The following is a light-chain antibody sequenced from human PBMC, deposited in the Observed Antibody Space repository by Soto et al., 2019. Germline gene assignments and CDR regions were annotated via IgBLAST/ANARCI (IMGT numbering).Light chain of an antibody. CDR3: SSYAGSSNV. J-gene: IGLJ1*01. CDR1: SSDVGGYNY. Sequence: VLAQPPSASGSPGQSVAISCTGTSSDVGGYNYVSWYQQHPGKAPKLMIYEVNKRPSGVPDRFSGSKSGNTASLTVSGLQAEDEADYYCSSYAGSSNVFGTGTKVTVL. V-gene: IGLV2-8*01. CDR2: EVN.